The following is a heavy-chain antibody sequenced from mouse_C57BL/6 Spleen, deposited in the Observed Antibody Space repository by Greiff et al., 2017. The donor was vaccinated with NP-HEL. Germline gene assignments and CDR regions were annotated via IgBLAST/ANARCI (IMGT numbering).Heavy chain of an antibody. CDR2: IDPANGNT. V-gene: IGHV14-3*01. CDR1: GFNIKNTY. CDR3: ARSLPYGGWYFDV. Sequence: VQLKESVAELVRPGASVKLSCTASGFNIKNTYMHWVKQRPEQGLEWIGRIDPANGNTKYAPKFQGKATITADTSSNTAYLQLSSLTSEDTAIYYCARSLPYGGWYFDVWGTGTTVTVSS. J-gene: IGHJ1*03. D-gene: IGHD6-2*01.